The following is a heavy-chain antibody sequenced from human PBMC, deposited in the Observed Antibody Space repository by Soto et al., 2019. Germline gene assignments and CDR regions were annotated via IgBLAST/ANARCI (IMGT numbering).Heavy chain of an antibody. Sequence: SQTLSLTCAISGDSVSSNTASWNWVRQSPSRGLEWLGRTYSRSKWYNDYAVSMKSRIIINPDTSKNQFSLQLNSVTPEDTAVYYCAKGDNLGPKTGYAFDPWGQGILVTVSS. CDR2: TYSRSKWYN. D-gene: IGHD5-12*01. V-gene: IGHV6-1*01. CDR3: AKGDNLGPKTGYAFDP. CDR1: GDSVSSNTAS. J-gene: IGHJ5*02.